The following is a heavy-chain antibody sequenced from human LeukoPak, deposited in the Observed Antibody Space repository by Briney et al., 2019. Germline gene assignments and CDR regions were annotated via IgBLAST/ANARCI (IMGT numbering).Heavy chain of an antibody. J-gene: IGHJ4*02. CDR3: AINGDYFDY. CDR1: GGSVSSGSYY. V-gene: IGHV4-61*01. CDR2: IYYSGST. D-gene: IGHD4-17*01. Sequence: SETLSLTCTVSGGSVSSGSYYWSWIRQPPGTGLEWSGYIYYSGSTNYNPSLKSRVTISVDTSKNQFSLKLSSVTAADTAVYYCAINGDYFDYWGQGTLVTVSS.